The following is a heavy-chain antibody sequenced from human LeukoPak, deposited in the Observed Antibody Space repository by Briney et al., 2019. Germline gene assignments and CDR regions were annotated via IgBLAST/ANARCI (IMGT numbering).Heavy chain of an antibody. J-gene: IGHJ4*02. Sequence: GGSLRLPCAASGFTFSDYYMSWIRQAPGKGLERVSYISSSSSYTNYADSVKGRFTISRDNAKNSLYLQMNSLRGEDTAVYYCARDSPGTYGGNRNFDYWGQGTLVTVSS. CDR2: ISSSSSYT. V-gene: IGHV3-11*05. CDR1: GFTFSDYY. D-gene: IGHD4-23*01. CDR3: ARDSPGTYGGNRNFDY.